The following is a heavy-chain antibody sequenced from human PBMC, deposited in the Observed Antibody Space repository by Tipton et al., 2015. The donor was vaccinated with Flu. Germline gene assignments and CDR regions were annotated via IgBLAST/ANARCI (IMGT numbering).Heavy chain of an antibody. CDR3: AKLRVGGVGVSRVHYSLGV. CDR2: ISYDGSNK. V-gene: IGHV3-30*18. J-gene: IGHJ6*02. D-gene: IGHD3-16*02. Sequence: SLRLSCAASGFTFSSYGMHWVRQAPGKGLEWVAVISYDGSNKYYADSVKGRFTISRDNSKNTLYLQMNSLRAEDTAVYYCAKLRVGGVGVSRVHYSLGVWGQGTTVPVSS. CDR1: GFTFSSYG.